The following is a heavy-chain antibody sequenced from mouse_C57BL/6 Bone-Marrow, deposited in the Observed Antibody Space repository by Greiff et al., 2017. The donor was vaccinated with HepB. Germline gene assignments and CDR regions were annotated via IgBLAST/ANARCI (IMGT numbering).Heavy chain of an antibody. D-gene: IGHD1-1*01. CDR1: GYTFTDYY. V-gene: IGHV1-19*01. J-gene: IGHJ2*01. Sequence: EVQLQQSGPVLVKPGASVKMSCKASGYTFTDYYMNWVKQSHGKSLEWIGVINPYNGGTSYNQKFKGKATLTVDKSSSTAYMELNSLTSEDSAVYYCARAGDYGSFPYFDYWGQVTTLTVSS. CDR3: ARAGDYGSFPYFDY. CDR2: INPYNGGT.